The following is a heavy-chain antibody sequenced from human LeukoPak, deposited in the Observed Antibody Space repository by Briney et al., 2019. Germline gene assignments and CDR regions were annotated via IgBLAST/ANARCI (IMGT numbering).Heavy chain of an antibody. CDR2: VFYGGSS. CDR1: GGYISSHY. CDR3: ARDGKRYFDWFDAFDI. Sequence: SETLSLTCTVSGGYISSHYWSWIRQPPGKGLAWIGYVFYGGSSEYNPSLKSRVTMSLDTSKNQFSLKLSSVTAADTAVYYCARDGKRYFDWFDAFDIWGQGTMVTVSS. J-gene: IGHJ3*02. V-gene: IGHV4-59*11. D-gene: IGHD3-9*01.